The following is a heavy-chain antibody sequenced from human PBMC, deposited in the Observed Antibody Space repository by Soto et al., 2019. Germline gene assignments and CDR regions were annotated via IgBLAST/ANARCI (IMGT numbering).Heavy chain of an antibody. CDR1: GYTFSSYA. D-gene: IGHD6-6*01. V-gene: IGHV3-30-3*01. J-gene: IGHJ5*02. CDR3: ARDIFLAFIADRSRWLDP. CDR2: ISYDGSNK. Sequence: RLSCAAYGYTFSSYAMHWVPQAPGKGLEWVAVISYDGSNKYYADSVKGRFTISRDNSKNTLYLQMNSLRAEDTAVYYCARDIFLAFIADRSRWLDPWGQGTLVTVSS.